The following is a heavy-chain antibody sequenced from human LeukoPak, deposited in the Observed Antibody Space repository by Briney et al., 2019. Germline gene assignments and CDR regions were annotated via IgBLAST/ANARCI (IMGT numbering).Heavy chain of an antibody. V-gene: IGHV3-33*07. CDR2: IWYDGSNK. CDR3: ARVGDYYDSSGYPPIDY. J-gene: IGHJ4*02. CDR1: GFTFSRDW. D-gene: IGHD3-22*01. Sequence: GGSLRLSCAASGFTFSRDWMTWVRQAPGKGLEWVAVIWYDGSNKYYADSVKGRFTISRDNSKNTLYLQMNSLRAEDTAVYYCARVGDYYDSSGYPPIDYWGQGTLVTVSS.